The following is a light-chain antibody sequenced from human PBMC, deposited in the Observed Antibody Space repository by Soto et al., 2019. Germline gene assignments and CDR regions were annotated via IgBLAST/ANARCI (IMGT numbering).Light chain of an antibody. V-gene: IGKV1-8*01. CDR2: AAS. Sequence: AIRMTQSPSSFSASTGDRITITCRASQGISSYLAWYQQKPGKAPDLLIYAASTLQSGVPSRFSGSGSGTEFTLTISSLQSEDFAVYYCQQYNNWPPGYTFGQGTKLEIK. CDR3: QQYNNWPPGYT. CDR1: QGISSY. J-gene: IGKJ2*01.